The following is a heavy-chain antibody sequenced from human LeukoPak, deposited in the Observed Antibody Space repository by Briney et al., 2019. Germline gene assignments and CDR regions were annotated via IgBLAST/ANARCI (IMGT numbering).Heavy chain of an antibody. V-gene: IGHV3-21*01. CDR1: GFTFSSYS. J-gene: IGHJ6*04. CDR2: ISTSSSYI. CDR3: AELGITMIGGV. D-gene: IGHD3-10*02. Sequence: GGSLRLSCAASGFTFSSYSMNWVRQAPGRGLERVSSISTSSSYIYYADSVKGRFTISRDNAKNSLYLQMNSLRVEDTAVYYCAELGITMIGGVWGKGTTVTISS.